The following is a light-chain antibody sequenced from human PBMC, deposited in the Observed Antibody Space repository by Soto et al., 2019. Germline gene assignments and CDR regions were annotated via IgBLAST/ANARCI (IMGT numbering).Light chain of an antibody. CDR3: QQYDKLPYT. CDR2: DAS. CDR1: QDISYY. V-gene: IGKV1-33*01. J-gene: IGKJ2*01. Sequence: DIQMTQSPSSLSASVGDRVTITCQASQDISYYLNWYQQKPGKAPRLQIYDASNLKTGVPSRFSGTGSGTDFTFTISGLQPEDIATYYCQQYDKLPYTFGQGTKLEIK.